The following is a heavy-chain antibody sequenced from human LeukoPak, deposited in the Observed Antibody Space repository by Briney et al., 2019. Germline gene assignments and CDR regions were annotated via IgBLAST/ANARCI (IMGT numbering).Heavy chain of an antibody. Sequence: SETLSLTCAVYGGSFSGYYWSWIRQPPGKGLEWIGEINHSGSTNYNPSLKSRVTISVDTSKNQFSLKLSSVTAADTAVYYCAREDWNSGSPGGFDYWGQGTLVTVSS. V-gene: IGHV4-34*01. CDR2: INHSGST. D-gene: IGHD6-6*01. CDR1: GGSFSGYY. CDR3: AREDWNSGSPGGFDY. J-gene: IGHJ4*02.